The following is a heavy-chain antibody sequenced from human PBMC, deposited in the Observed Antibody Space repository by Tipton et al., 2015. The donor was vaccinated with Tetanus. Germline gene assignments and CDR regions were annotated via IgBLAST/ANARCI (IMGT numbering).Heavy chain of an antibody. V-gene: IGHV4-34*01. CDR2: INHRGGT. CDR3: ARPEASGRARGLDI. J-gene: IGHJ3*02. Sequence: GLVKPSETLSLTCAVSGGSLSGFYWSWIRQPPGKGLEWIGEINHRGGTSYSPSLKGRVTISGDTSKNLFSLTSVTASDTAVYYCARPEASGRARGLDIWGQGTKVTVSP. CDR1: GGSLSGFY. D-gene: IGHD3-10*01.